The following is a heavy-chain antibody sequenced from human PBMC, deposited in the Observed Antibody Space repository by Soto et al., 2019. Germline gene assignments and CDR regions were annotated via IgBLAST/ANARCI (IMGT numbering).Heavy chain of an antibody. J-gene: IGHJ4*02. CDR1: GFTFSNYA. CDR2: ISGNGGTT. D-gene: IGHD1-26*01. Sequence: PGGSLRLSCAASGFTFSNYAMSWVRQAPGKGLEWVSSISGNGGTTYYADFVKGRFTFSRDNSENTLYLQMHSLRVEDTAMYYCARGRSGLSIVSGVDYWGQGTLVTVSS. V-gene: IGHV3-23*01. CDR3: ARGRSGLSIVSGVDY.